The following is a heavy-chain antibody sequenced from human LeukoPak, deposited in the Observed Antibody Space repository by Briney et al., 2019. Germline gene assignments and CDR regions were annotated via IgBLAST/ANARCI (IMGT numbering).Heavy chain of an antibody. Sequence: GGSLRLSCAASGFTFSSYWMHWVRQAPGKGLVWVSRINSDGSSTSYADSVKGRFTISRDNAKNTLYLQMNSLRAEDTAAYYCARFIAAPYYFDYWGRGTLVTVSS. CDR2: INSDGSST. CDR3: ARFIAAPYYFDY. CDR1: GFTFSSYW. V-gene: IGHV3-74*01. J-gene: IGHJ4*02. D-gene: IGHD6-13*01.